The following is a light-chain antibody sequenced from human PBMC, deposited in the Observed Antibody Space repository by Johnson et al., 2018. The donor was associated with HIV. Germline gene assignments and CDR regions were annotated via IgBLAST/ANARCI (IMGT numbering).Light chain of an antibody. Sequence: SVLTQPPSVSAAPGQKVTISCSGSSSNIGNNYVSWYQHLPGTAPKLLIYDNNKRPSEIPDRFSGSTSGTSATLRITGLQTGDEADYYCGTWDSSLSAGVFGTGTKVTVL. J-gene: IGLJ1*01. CDR3: GTWDSSLSAGV. V-gene: IGLV1-51*01. CDR1: SSNIGNNY. CDR2: DNN.